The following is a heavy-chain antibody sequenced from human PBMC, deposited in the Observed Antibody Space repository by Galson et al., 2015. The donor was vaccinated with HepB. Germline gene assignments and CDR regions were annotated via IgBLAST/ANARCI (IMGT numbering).Heavy chain of an antibody. J-gene: IGHJ4*02. CDR1: GFTFSSYA. V-gene: IGHV3-23*01. D-gene: IGHD3-3*01. CDR3: AKDRPSITIFGVVIIGPDY. Sequence: SLRLSCAASGFTFSSYAMSWVRQAPGKGLEWVSAISGSGGSTYYADSVKGRFTISRDNSKNTLYLQMNSLRAEDTAVYYCAKDRPSITIFGVVIIGPDYWGQGTLVTVSS. CDR2: ISGSGGST.